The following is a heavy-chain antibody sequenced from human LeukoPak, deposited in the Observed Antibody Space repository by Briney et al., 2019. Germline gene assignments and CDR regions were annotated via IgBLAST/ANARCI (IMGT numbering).Heavy chain of an antibody. Sequence: ASETLSLTCTVSGGSISSNTYYWSWIRQPPGKGLEWIGSIRCSGRTYYKPSLKSRVTLSVDTSKNQLLLNLRSVTAADTAMYYCAREFNGSPDYLGQGTLVTVSS. CDR1: GGSISSNTYY. CDR3: AREFNGSPDY. V-gene: IGHV4-39*02. J-gene: IGHJ4*02. D-gene: IGHD6-25*01. CDR2: IRCSGRT.